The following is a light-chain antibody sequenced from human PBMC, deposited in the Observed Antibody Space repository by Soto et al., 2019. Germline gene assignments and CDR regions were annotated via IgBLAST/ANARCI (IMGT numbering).Light chain of an antibody. Sequence: QSVLTQPPSASGTPGQRVTISCSGSSSNIGSNHVYWYQQVPGTAPKLLIYRSNQRPSGVPDRFSGSKSGTSASLAISGLRSEDEADYYCAAWGDTLSGFDVFGTGTKLTVL. CDR2: RSN. J-gene: IGLJ1*01. CDR3: AAWGDTLSGFDV. CDR1: SSNIGSNH. V-gene: IGLV1-47*01.